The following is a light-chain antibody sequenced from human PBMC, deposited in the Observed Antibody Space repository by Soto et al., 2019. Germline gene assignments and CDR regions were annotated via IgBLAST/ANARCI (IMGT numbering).Light chain of an antibody. CDR2: GAS. V-gene: IGKV1-5*01. J-gene: IGKJ4*01. CDR3: QQYNSYSLT. CDR1: QSVTSR. Sequence: DIQMTQSPSTLSASVGDRVTITCRASQSVTSRLAWYQQKPGKAPKLLIYGASNLESGVPSRFSGSGSGTEFSLTIRSLLPDDFATYYCQQYNSYSLTFGGGTTVEIK.